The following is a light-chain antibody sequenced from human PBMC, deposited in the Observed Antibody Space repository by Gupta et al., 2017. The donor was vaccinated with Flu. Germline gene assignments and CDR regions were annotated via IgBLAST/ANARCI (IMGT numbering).Light chain of an antibody. CDR2: NNN. CDR1: STNIGSSS. J-gene: IGLJ2*01. V-gene: IGLV1-44*01. CDR3: SAWDGSLNGWL. Sequence: QSVLTQTPSASGTRGQRVTISCSGGSTNIGSSSVNWYQWVPGTAPKLLIYNNNQRPSGVPDRFSGSKSGTSASLAISGLQSEDESAFYCSAWDGSLNGWLFGGGTKLTVL.